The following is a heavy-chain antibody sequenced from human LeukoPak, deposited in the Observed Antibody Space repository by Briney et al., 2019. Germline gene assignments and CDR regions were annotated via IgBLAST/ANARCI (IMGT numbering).Heavy chain of an antibody. CDR2: IYSSGST. V-gene: IGHV4-4*07. CDR3: ARKLIRRGAFDI. Sequence: SETLSLTXTVSGGSISSYYWSWIRQPAGKGLEWIGRIYSSGSTNYNPSVKSRATMSLDTSKNQFSLKLSSVTAADTAVYYCARKLIRRGAFDIWGQGTMVTVSS. D-gene: IGHD5-12*01. J-gene: IGHJ3*02. CDR1: GGSISSYY.